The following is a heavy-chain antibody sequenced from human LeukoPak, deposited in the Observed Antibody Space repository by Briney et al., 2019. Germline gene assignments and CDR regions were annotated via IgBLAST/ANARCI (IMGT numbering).Heavy chain of an antibody. D-gene: IGHD6-19*01. CDR1: GFTFSNYA. CDR2: ISSGGTYE. Sequence: GGSLRLSCAASGFTFSNYAMHWVRQAPGKGLEWVSLISSGGTYEYYADSVKGRFTISRDNSKNTLYLQMNSLRAEDTAVYYCARGGIQVSGIDEFDYWGQGTLVTVSS. V-gene: IGHV3-30*07. J-gene: IGHJ4*02. CDR3: ARGGIQVSGIDEFDY.